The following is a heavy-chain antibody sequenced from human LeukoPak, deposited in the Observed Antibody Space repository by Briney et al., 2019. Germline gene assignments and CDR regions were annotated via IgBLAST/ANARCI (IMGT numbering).Heavy chain of an antibody. V-gene: IGHV4-39*01. CDR3: ARHGTVTHRFDY. D-gene: IGHD4-17*01. Sequence: ASETLSLTCGVSGGSMSSSSYYWGWIRQPPGKGLEWIGSIYYSGSTYYNPSLKSRVTISVDSSKNQCSLKLSSVTAADTAVYYCARHGTVTHRFDYWGQGTTVTVSS. CDR2: IYYSGST. J-gene: IGHJ4*03. CDR1: GGSMSSSSYY.